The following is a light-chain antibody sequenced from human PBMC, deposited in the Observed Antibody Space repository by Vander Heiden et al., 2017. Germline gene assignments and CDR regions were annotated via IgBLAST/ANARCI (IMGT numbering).Light chain of an antibody. CDR3: QQYDKWPPT. J-gene: IGKJ4*01. Sequence: EILMTQSPATLSLSPGARATLSCSASQAVSNKLGWYQQKPGQAPRLLNIGASTRGTGLPARFSGSGSGTEFTLVISSLQSEDLAVYFCQQYDKWPPTFGGGTKLEIK. CDR2: GAS. CDR1: QAVSNK. V-gene: IGKV3-15*01.